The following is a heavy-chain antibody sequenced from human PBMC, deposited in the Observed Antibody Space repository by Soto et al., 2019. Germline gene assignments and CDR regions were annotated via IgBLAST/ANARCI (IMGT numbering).Heavy chain of an antibody. CDR1: GFTFSNYA. Sequence: GGSLRLSCVASGFTFSNYAMHWVRQAPGKGLGWVAVISSDGSEKYYLDSVRDRFTISRDNSKNTLYLQMSNLRPEDAAMYYCANSWTTLTTGFDFWGQGARVTVS. D-gene: IGHD4-17*01. V-gene: IGHV3-30*18. CDR2: ISSDGSEK. CDR3: ANSWTTLTTGFDF. J-gene: IGHJ4*02.